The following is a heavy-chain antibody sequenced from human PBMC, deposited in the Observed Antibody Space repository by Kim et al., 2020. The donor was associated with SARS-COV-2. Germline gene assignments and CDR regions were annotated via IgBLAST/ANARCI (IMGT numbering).Heavy chain of an antibody. CDR3: AAPDSSGYDFGY. Sequence: NSHPSLKSRVTISVDTSKNQFSLKLSSVTAADTAVYYCAAPDSSGYDFGYWGQGTLVTVSS. D-gene: IGHD3-22*01. J-gene: IGHJ4*02. V-gene: IGHV4-34*01.